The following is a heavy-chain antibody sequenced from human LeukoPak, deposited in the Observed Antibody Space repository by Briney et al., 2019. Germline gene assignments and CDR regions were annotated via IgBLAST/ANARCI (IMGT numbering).Heavy chain of an antibody. D-gene: IGHD3-3*01. CDR2: ISAYNGNT. CDR1: GYTFTSYG. V-gene: IGHV1-18*01. CDR3: ARDRKYYDFWSGYYSPPLDY. J-gene: IGHJ4*02. Sequence: ASVKVSCKASGYTFTSYGISWARQAPGQGLEWMGWISAYNGNTNYAQKLQGRVTMTTDTSTSTAYMELRSLRSDDTAAYYCARDRKYYDFWSGYYSPPLDYWGQGTLVTVSS.